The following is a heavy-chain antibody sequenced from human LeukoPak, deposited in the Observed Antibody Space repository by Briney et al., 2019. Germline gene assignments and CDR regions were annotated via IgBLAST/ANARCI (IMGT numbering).Heavy chain of an antibody. CDR1: GFTFSTSA. CDR2: ISNDGTYK. V-gene: IGHV3-30*15. D-gene: IGHD5-18*01. CDR3: ARGRIQPVHFDY. Sequence: GGSLRLSCAASGFTFSTSALHWVRQAPGKGLEWVAVISNDGTYKFYAGSVKGRLTISRDNSKNTLYLQMGSLRAEDMAVYYCARGRIQPVHFDYWGQGTLVTVSS. J-gene: IGHJ4*02.